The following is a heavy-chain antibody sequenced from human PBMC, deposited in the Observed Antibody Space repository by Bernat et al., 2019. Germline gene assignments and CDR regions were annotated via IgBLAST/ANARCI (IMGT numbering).Heavy chain of an antibody. CDR1: GGSISSYY. D-gene: IGHD3-10*01. Sequence: QVQLQESGPGLVKPSETLSLTCTVSGGSISSYYCGWIRHPPGKGLEWIGSIHYSGSTYYNPSLKSRVTISVDTSKNQFSLKLSSVTAADTAVYYCARTYYYGSGSYLHPDYWGQGTLVTVSS. CDR2: IHYSGST. CDR3: ARTYYYGSGSYLHPDY. J-gene: IGHJ4*02. V-gene: IGHV4-39*01.